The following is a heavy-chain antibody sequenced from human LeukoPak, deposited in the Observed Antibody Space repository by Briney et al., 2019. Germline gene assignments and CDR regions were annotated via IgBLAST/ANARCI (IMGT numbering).Heavy chain of an antibody. D-gene: IGHD2-8*01. Sequence: GGSLRLSCVGSGFTFSSYSMNWVRQVPGKGLEWVSFISSSSTIDYADSMKGRFTISRDNSKNTLYLQMDSLRAEDTAVYYCAKDGGSYGVGTWGQGTVVIVSS. V-gene: IGHV3-48*01. CDR1: GFTFSSYS. J-gene: IGHJ5*02. CDR2: ISSSSTI. CDR3: AKDGGSYGVGT.